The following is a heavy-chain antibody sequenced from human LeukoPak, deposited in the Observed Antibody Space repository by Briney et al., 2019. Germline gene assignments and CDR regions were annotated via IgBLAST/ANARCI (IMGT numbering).Heavy chain of an antibody. D-gene: IGHD3-16*01. CDR2: MWHDGSIG. CDR1: GFTFSTYV. CDR3: ARGEFHLPFDI. Sequence: GGSLRLSCAHSGFTFSTYVMHWVRQTPGKGLEWVAFMWHDGSIGYYEDSVKGRFTISRDSSKNSLYLQMNSLRVEDTAVYYCARGEFHLPFDIWGQGTMVTLSS. V-gene: IGHV3-33*01. J-gene: IGHJ3*02.